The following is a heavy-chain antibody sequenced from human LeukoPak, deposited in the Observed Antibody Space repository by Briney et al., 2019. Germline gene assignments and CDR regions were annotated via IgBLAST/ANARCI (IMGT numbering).Heavy chain of an antibody. CDR2: ISGDNRNI. V-gene: IGHV1-18*01. Sequence: ASVKVSCKASGYLFSNYGLFWVRQAPGQGLEWMGWISGDNRNIKYAGKFQGRVTMTTDTLTTTAYMELRSLRSDDTAIYYCARYRLPDYYYYYFMDVWGSGTSVTVSS. CDR1: GYLFSNYG. J-gene: IGHJ6*03. D-gene: IGHD3-16*02. CDR3: ARYRLPDYYYYYFMDV.